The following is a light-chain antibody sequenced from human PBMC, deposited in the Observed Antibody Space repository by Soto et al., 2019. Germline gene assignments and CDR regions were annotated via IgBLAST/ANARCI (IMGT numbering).Light chain of an antibody. Sequence: QSVLTQPPSASGTPGQRVTVSCSGSSSNIGSNTVNWFQQLPGTAHKLLIYSNNQRPSGVPDRFSGSKSGNSASLAISGLQSEDEADYYCAAWDDSLNGAVFGGGTQLTVL. CDR2: SNN. J-gene: IGLJ7*01. CDR1: SSNIGSNT. V-gene: IGLV1-44*01. CDR3: AAWDDSLNGAV.